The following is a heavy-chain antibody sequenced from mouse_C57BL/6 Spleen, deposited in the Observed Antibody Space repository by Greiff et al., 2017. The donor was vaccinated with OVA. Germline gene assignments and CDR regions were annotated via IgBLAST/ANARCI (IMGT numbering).Heavy chain of an antibody. J-gene: IGHJ1*03. V-gene: IGHV5-9-1*02. CDR2: ISSGDDYI. CDR1: GFTISSYA. D-gene: IGHD2-4*01. CDR3: TREYDYSGYFDV. Sequence: EVKLMESGAGLVKPGGSLKLSCAASGFTISSYAMSWVRQTPEKSLEWVAYISSGDDYIYYAATVQGRFTISRDNARNTQYLQMSSLKSEDTAMDYCTREYDYSGYFDVWGTGTTVTVSS.